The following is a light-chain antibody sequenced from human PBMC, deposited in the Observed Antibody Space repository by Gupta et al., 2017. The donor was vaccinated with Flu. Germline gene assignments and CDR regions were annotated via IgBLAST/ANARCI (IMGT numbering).Light chain of an antibody. CDR1: QSVSSY. V-gene: IGKV3-11*01. CDR2: DAS. Sequence: EIVLTQSPATLSLSPGERATLSCRASQSVSSYLAWYQQKPGQAPRLLIYDASNRATGIPARCSGRGGGKDFTLTSSSREQEDFAVYYCQQRSNWPPFTFGQGTKMEIK. J-gene: IGKJ5*01. CDR3: QQRSNWPPFT.